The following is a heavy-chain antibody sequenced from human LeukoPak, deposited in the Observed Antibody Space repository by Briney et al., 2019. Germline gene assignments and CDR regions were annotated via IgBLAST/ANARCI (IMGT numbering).Heavy chain of an antibody. CDR2: IIPIFGTA. D-gene: IGHD6-13*01. CDR1: GYTFTSYG. Sequence: SVKVSCKASGYTFTSYGISWVRQAPGQGLEWMGGIIPIFGTANYAQKFQGRVTITTDESTSTAYMELSSLRSEDTAVYYCARSPGQSSSSSLKYWGQGTLVTVSS. V-gene: IGHV1-69*05. CDR3: ARSPGQSSSSSLKY. J-gene: IGHJ4*02.